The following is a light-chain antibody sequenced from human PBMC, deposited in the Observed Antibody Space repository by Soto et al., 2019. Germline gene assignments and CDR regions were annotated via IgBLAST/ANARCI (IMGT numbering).Light chain of an antibody. Sequence: QSVLTQPPSASGSPGQSVTISCTGTSSDVGIYNYVSWYQQHPGKAPKLMIYDVTKRPSGVPDRFSGSKSDSTASLTVSGLQAADEADYYCSSFTGNNNFVVFGGGTKLTVL. CDR2: DVT. V-gene: IGLV2-8*01. CDR3: SSFTGNNNFVV. CDR1: SSDVGIYNY. J-gene: IGLJ3*02.